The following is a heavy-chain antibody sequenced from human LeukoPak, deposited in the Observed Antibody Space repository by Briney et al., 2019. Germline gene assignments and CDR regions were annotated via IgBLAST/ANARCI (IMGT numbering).Heavy chain of an antibody. Sequence: KPGGSLRLSCAASGFTFSSYSMNWVRQAPGKGLEWVSSISSSSSYIYYADSVKGRFTISRDNAKNSLYLQMNSLRAEDTAVYYYARLGTVAGHTFDYWGQGTLVTVSS. CDR1: GFTFSSYS. V-gene: IGHV3-21*01. CDR2: ISSSSSYI. J-gene: IGHJ4*02. CDR3: ARLGTVAGHTFDY. D-gene: IGHD6-19*01.